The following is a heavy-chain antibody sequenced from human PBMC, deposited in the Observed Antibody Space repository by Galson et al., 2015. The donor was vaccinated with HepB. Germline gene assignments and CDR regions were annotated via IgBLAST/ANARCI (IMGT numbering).Heavy chain of an antibody. CDR2: ISGSGGTT. V-gene: IGHV3-23*01. CDR1: GFSFSSYI. D-gene: IGHD3-22*01. J-gene: IGHJ5*01. CDR3: AKELARITMIGGAIRRAHKGFDS. Sequence: SLRLSCAASGFSFSSYIMNWVRQAPGKGLEWVSGISGSGGTTYYADSVKGRFTVTRDNSKNTLYLQMNRLRAEDTAVCYCAKELARITMIGGAIRRAHKGFDSWGQGTLVTVSS.